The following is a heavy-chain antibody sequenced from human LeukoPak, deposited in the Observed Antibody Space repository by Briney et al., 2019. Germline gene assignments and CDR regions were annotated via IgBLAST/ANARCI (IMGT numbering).Heavy chain of an antibody. CDR2: ISYDGSNK. D-gene: IGHD3-3*01. CDR3: ASDPTYYDLWSGYYRSKDFDY. J-gene: IGHJ4*02. V-gene: IGHV3-30-3*01. Sequence: GGSLRLSCAASGFTFCSYAMHWVRQAPGKGLEWVAVISYDGSNKYYADSVKGRFTISRDNSKNTLYLQMNSLRAEDTAVYYCASDPTYYDLWSGYYRSKDFDYWGQGTLVTVSS. CDR1: GFTFCSYA.